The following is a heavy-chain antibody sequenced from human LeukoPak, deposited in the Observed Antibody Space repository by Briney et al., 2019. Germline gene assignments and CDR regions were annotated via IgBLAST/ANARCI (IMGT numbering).Heavy chain of an antibody. CDR2: INPDGSSS. D-gene: IGHD5-24*01. V-gene: IGHV3-74*01. CDR3: AKYGFFPYYFDY. CDR1: GFTFSNYW. Sequence: GGSLRLSCAASGFTFSNYWMHWVRQAPGKGLVWVSRINPDGSSSNYADSVKGRFTMSRDNFKNTLYLQMNSLRAEDTAVYYCAKYGFFPYYFDYWGQGTLVTVSS. J-gene: IGHJ4*02.